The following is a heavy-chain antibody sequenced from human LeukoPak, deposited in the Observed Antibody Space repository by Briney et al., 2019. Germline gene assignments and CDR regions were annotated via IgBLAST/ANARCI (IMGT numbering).Heavy chain of an antibody. D-gene: IGHD3-9*01. V-gene: IGHV4-59*12. CDR3: ARGTFDILTGYLYYYGMDV. J-gene: IGHJ6*02. Sequence: SETLSLTCTVSGGSISRYYWSWIRQPPGKGLEWIGYTYYSGSTNYNPSLKSRVTISVDTSKNQFSLKLSSVTAADTAVYYCARGTFDILTGYLYYYGMDVWGQGTTVTVSS. CDR1: GGSISRYY. CDR2: TYYSGST.